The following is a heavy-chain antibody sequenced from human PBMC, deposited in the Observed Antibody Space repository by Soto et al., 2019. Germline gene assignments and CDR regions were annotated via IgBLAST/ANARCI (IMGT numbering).Heavy chain of an antibody. Sequence: PGGSLRLSCAASGFTFSSYAMSWVRQAPGKGLEWVSAISGSGGSTYYADSVKGRFTISRDNSKNTLYLQMNSLRAEDTAVYYCAKVKGDWKEYYYYGMDVWGQGTTVTVSS. CDR2: ISGSGGST. CDR3: AKVKGDWKEYYYYGMDV. D-gene: IGHD1-1*01. CDR1: GFTFSSYA. V-gene: IGHV3-23*01. J-gene: IGHJ6*02.